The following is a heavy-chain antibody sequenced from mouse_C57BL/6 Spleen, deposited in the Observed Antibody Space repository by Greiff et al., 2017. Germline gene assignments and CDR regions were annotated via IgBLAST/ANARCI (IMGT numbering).Heavy chain of an antibody. CDR2: IYPGNSDT. D-gene: IGHD3-3*01. CDR3: TRPGREGYFDY. CDR1: GYTFTSYW. Sequence: VQLQQSGTVLARPGASVKMSCKTSGYTFTSYWMHWVKQRPGQGLEWIGAIYPGNSDTSYNQKFKGKDKLTAVTSASTAYMELSSLTNEDSAVYYCTRPGREGYFDYWGQGTTLTVSS. V-gene: IGHV1-5*01. J-gene: IGHJ2*01.